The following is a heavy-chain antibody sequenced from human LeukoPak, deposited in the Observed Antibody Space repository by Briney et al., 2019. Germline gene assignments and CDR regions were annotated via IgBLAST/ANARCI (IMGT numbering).Heavy chain of an antibody. Sequence: PSETLSLTCTVSGGSISSSSYYWGWIRQPPGKGLEWIGEINHSGSTNYNPSLKSRVTISVDTSKNQFSLKLSSVTAADTAVYYCARQRMVKGSRAYDAFDIWGQGTMVTVSS. D-gene: IGHD1-26*01. CDR1: GGSISSSSYY. V-gene: IGHV4-39*01. CDR3: ARQRMVKGSRAYDAFDI. J-gene: IGHJ3*02. CDR2: INHSGST.